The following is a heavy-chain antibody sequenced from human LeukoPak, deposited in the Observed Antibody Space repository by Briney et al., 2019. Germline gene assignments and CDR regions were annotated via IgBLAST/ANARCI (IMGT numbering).Heavy chain of an antibody. CDR3: TRGVGSGYSDD. J-gene: IGHJ4*02. CDR2: INHSGST. CDR1: GGSFSGYY. V-gene: IGHV4-34*01. D-gene: IGHD3-22*01. Sequence: SETLSLTCAVYGGSFSGYYWSWIRQPPGKGLEWIGEINHSGSTNYNPSLKSRVTISVDTSKNQFSLKLSSVTAADTAVYYCTRGVGSGYSDDWGQGTLVTVSS.